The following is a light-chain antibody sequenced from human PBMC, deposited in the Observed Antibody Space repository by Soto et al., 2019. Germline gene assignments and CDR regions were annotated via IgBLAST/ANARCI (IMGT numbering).Light chain of an antibody. CDR3: LLSYSGARL. Sequence: QAVVTQEPSLTMSPGGTVTLTCGYSTGAVTSGHYPYWFQQKPGQAPRMLIYDTSSKHSWTPARFSGSLFGGKAALTLSGAQPEDKAEYYCLLSYSGARLFGGGTKLTVL. V-gene: IGLV7-46*01. J-gene: IGLJ2*01. CDR1: TGAVTSGHY. CDR2: DTS.